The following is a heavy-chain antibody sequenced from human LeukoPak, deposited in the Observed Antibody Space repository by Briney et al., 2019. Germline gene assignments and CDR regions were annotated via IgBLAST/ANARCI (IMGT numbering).Heavy chain of an antibody. CDR1: GYSFTNYW. Sequence: GESLKISCKTSGYSFTNYWIGWVRQMPGKGLEWMGIVYPGDSDTRYSPSFQGQVTISVDKSINTAYLQWSSLKASDSAMYYCARHLRGYSGYDPYYYFGVDVWGKGTTVTVSS. CDR2: VYPGDSDT. J-gene: IGHJ6*04. CDR3: ARHLRGYSGYDPYYYFGVDV. D-gene: IGHD5-12*01. V-gene: IGHV5-51*01.